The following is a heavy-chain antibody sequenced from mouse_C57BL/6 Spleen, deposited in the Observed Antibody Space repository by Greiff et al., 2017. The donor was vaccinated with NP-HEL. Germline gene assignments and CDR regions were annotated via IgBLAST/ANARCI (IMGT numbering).Heavy chain of an antibody. CDR3: ARIADTVRYFDV. CDR2: IWWDDDK. CDR1: GFSLRTFGMG. Sequence: QVTLKVSGPGILQPSQTLSLTCSFSGFSLRTFGMGVGWIRQPSGKGLEWLAHIWWDDDKYYNPALKSRFTISKDTSNNLVFLKIANADTSDTATDYCARIADTVRYFDVWGTGTTVTVSS. J-gene: IGHJ1*03. V-gene: IGHV8-8*01.